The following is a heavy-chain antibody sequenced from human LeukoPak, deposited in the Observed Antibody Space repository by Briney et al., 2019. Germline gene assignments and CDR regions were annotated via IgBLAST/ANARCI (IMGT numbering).Heavy chain of an antibody. CDR1: GGSLSSYY. CDR3: ARGSGPDAFDM. J-gene: IGHJ3*02. Sequence: PSETLSLTCTVSGGSLSSYYSSWIRQPPGKGLEWVGYIYHSGSTSYNPSLKSRVTISVDRSKNQFTLKLSSVSAAVTAVDYCARGSGPDAFDMWGEGTMVTVSS. D-gene: IGHD1-26*01. V-gene: IGHV4-59*12. CDR2: IYHSGST.